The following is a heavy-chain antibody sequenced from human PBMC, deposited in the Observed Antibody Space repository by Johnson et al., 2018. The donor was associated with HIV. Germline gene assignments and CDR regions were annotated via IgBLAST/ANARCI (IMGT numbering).Heavy chain of an antibody. V-gene: IGHV3-64*04. CDR3: AKDMGYSSFGYGFDI. D-gene: IGHD6-13*01. Sequence: QVQLVESGGGLVQPGGSLRLSCAASGFTFSSYAMHWVRQAPGKGLEYVSAIGTAGDTYYADSIKGRFTISRNNSENSLYLQMNSLRPEDTALYYCAKDMGYSSFGYGFDIWGQGTMVTVSS. CDR2: IGTAGDT. J-gene: IGHJ3*02. CDR1: GFTFSSYA.